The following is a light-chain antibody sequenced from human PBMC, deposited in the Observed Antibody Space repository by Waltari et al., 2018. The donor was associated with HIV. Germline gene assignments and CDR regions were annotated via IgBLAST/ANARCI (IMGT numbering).Light chain of an antibody. Sequence: QSLLTQPPSASGTPGQRVTISCSGGTANIGTNTVHWYKPLPGTAPTLLIFSDNLRHSGVSARFSGSKSGTSASLAISGLRSDDEAKFICASWDASLDGWVFGGGTQLTVL. CDR1: TANIGTNT. J-gene: IGLJ3*02. V-gene: IGLV1-44*01. CDR2: SDN. CDR3: ASWDASLDGWV.